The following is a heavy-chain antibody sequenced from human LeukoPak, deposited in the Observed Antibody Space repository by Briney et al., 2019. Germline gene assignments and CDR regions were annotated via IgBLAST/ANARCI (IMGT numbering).Heavy chain of an antibody. CDR3: ASPSGWFNIYYFDY. Sequence: SETLSLTCTVSGGSISSSSYYWGWIRQPPGKGLEWIGSIYYSGSTYYNPSLKSRVTISVDTSKNQFSLKLSSVTAADTAVYYCASPSGWFNIYYFDYWGQGTLVTVSS. CDR2: IYYSGST. V-gene: IGHV4-39*07. J-gene: IGHJ4*02. CDR1: GGSISSSSYY. D-gene: IGHD6-19*01.